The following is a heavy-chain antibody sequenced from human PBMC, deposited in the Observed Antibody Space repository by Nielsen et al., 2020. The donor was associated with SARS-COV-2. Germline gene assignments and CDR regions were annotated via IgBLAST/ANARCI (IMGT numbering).Heavy chain of an antibody. CDR3: ARVFSYYGSGSYHFDY. Sequence: GESLKISCAASGFTFDDYGMSWVRQAPGKGLEWVGFIRSKAYGGTTEYAASVKGRFTISRDDSKSIAYLQMNSLRAEDTAVYYCARVFSYYGSGSYHFDYWDQGTLVTVSS. CDR2: IRSKAYGGTT. J-gene: IGHJ4*02. CDR1: GFTFDDYG. D-gene: IGHD3-10*01. V-gene: IGHV3-49*04.